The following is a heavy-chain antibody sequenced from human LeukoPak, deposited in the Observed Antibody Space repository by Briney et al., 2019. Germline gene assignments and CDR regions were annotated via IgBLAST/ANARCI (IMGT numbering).Heavy chain of an antibody. D-gene: IGHD3-22*01. CDR3: ARDRGGYYDSSGYLDY. CDR2: INSDASST. V-gene: IGHV3-74*01. Sequence: GRPLRPSCAAPGFTFSTYWMHWVPQAPGKGLVWVSRINSDASSTTYADSVKGRFTISRDNAKNTLYLQMNSQRAEDTAVYYCARDRGGYYDSSGYLDYWGEGTLVTVSS. CDR1: GFTFSTYW. J-gene: IGHJ4*02.